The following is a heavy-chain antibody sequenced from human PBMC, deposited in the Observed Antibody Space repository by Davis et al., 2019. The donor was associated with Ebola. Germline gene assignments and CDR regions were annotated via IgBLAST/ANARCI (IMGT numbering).Heavy chain of an antibody. J-gene: IGHJ6*02. CDR3: ARMGVGVVVTLDV. Sequence: GESLKISCAASGFTFSSYAMSWIRQAPGKGLEWVSYISSSSSYTNYADSVKGRFTISRDNAKNSLYLQMNSLRAEDTAVYYCARMGVGVVVTLDVWGQGTTVTVSS. CDR1: GFTFSSYA. CDR2: ISSSSSYT. D-gene: IGHD2-21*02. V-gene: IGHV3-11*06.